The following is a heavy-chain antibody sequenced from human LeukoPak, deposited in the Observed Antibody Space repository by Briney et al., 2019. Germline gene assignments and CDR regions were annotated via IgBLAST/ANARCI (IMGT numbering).Heavy chain of an antibody. D-gene: IGHD2-2*01. Sequence: SQTLSLTCTVSGGSISSGDYYWSWIRQPPGKGLEWIGYIYYSGSTYYNPSLKSRVTISVDTSKNQFSLKLSSVTAADTAGYYGAGQVLPAAEDAFDIWGQGTMVTVSS. CDR3: AGQVLPAAEDAFDI. CDR1: GGSISSGDYY. V-gene: IGHV4-30-4*08. CDR2: IYYSGST. J-gene: IGHJ3*02.